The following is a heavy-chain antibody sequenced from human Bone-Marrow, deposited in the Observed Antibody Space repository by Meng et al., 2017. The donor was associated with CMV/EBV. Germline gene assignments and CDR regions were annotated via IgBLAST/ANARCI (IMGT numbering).Heavy chain of an antibody. J-gene: IGHJ4*02. CDR3: ARGRHGSSWYFDYFDY. V-gene: IGHV4-59*01. CDR1: GGSISSYY. CDR2: IYYSGST. D-gene: IGHD6-13*01. Sequence: SETLSLSCTVSGGSISSYYWSWIRQPPGKGLEWIGYIYYSGSTNYNPSLKSRVTISVDTSKNQFSLKLSSVTAADTAVYYCARGRHGSSWYFDYFDYWGQGKLVTVSS.